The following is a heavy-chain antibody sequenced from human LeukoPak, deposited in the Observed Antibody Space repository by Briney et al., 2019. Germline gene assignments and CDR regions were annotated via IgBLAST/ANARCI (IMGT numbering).Heavy chain of an antibody. V-gene: IGHV3-30*02. CDR3: AEDQQLEPFHY. D-gene: IGHD1-1*01. CDR1: GFTFSDGW. J-gene: IGHJ4*02. CDR2: IQFDGGDI. Sequence: PGGSLRLSCAASGFTFSDGWMNWVRQAPGKGLEWVAFIQFDGGDIFYTDSVKGRFTISRDNSKSTLFLQMNSLRTDDTAMYYCAEDQQLEPFHYWGRGTLVTVSS.